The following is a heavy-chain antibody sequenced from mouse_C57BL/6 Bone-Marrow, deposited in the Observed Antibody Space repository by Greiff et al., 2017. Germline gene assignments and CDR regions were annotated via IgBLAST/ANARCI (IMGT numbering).Heavy chain of an antibody. CDR3: SSFDGAYFDF. CDR2: IDTGIGDT. CDR1: GFNIKDDY. V-gene: IGHV14-4*01. J-gene: IGHJ2*01. Sequence: VHVKQSGAELVRPGASVKLSCTASGFNIKDDYINWVKQRPEQGLEWIGWIDTGIGDTEYASKFQGKVTISSDTSYNTAYLQLSSLTSEDTAVYYCSSFDGAYFDFWGQGTPLTVSS. D-gene: IGHD2-3*01.